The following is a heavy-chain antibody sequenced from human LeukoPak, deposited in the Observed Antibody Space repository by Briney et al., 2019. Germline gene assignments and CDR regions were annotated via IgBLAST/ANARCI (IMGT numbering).Heavy chain of an antibody. CDR2: IYSSGNT. CDR3: ARGPRVGVGTGFDY. CDR1: GGSLSSYY. Sequence: SETLSLTCTVPGGSLSSYYWSWIRQPARKGLEWIGRIYSSGNTNYNPSLKSRVTMSVDTSKNHFSLELNSVTAADTAVYYCARGPRVGVGTGFDYWGQGTLVTVSS. J-gene: IGHJ4*02. V-gene: IGHV4-4*07. D-gene: IGHD1-1*01.